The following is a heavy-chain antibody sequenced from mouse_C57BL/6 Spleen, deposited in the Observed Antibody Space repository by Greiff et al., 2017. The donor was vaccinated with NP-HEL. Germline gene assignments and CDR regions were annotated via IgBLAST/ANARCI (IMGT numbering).Heavy chain of an antibody. CDR2: ISSGSSTI. CDR3: ARRDGNYDFDS. J-gene: IGHJ2*01. CDR1: GFTFSDYG. Sequence: DVKLVESGGGLVKPGGSLKLSCAASGFTFSDYGMHWVRQAPEKGLEWVAYISSGSSTIYYADTVKGRFTISRDNAKNTLFLQMTSLRSEDTAMYYCARRDGNYDFDSWSQVTTLTVSS. V-gene: IGHV5-17*01. D-gene: IGHD2-1*01.